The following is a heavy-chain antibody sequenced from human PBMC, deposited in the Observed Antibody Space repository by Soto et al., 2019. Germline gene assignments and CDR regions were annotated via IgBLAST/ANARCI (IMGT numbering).Heavy chain of an antibody. CDR1: GGSISSADYY. D-gene: IGHD3-3*01. CDR3: ARDLEGQGRGGVFDI. V-gene: IGHV4-30-4*01. J-gene: IGHJ3*02. Sequence: QVQLQESGPGLVKPSQTLSLTCTVSGGSISSADYYWSWIRQPPGKGLEWIGYIYYSGSTYYNPSLKSRVTILVDTSKNQFSLKLSSVTAADTAVYYCARDLEGQGRGGVFDIWGQGTMVTVSS. CDR2: IYYSGST.